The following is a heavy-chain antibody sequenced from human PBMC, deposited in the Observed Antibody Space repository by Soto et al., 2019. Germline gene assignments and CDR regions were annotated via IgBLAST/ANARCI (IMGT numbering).Heavy chain of an antibody. D-gene: IGHD6-19*01. CDR1: GSSINSSGYY. V-gene: IGHV4-39*01. CDR3: AGGDQWLLY. CDR2: MFYGVST. Sequence: PSETLSLTCTVSGSSINSSGYYWGWIRQPPGKGLEWIGSMFYGVSTYYNPSLKSRVTVSVDTSKNQFSLQLNSVTPEDTAVYFCAGGDQWLLYWGQGTLVTVSS. J-gene: IGHJ4*02.